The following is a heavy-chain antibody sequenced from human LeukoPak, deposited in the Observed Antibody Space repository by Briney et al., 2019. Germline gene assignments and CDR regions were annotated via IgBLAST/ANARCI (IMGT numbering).Heavy chain of an antibody. D-gene: IGHD2-2*01. J-gene: IGHJ5*02. CDR3: ARGPLHVVVPAATWFDP. V-gene: IGHV3-48*03. CDR2: ISSSGSTI. CDR1: GFTFSTYE. Sequence: PGGPLRLSCAASGFTFSTYEMNWVRQAPGKGLEWVSSISSSGSTIYYAGSVKGRFTTSRDNAKNSLYLQMNSLRAEDTAVYYCARGPLHVVVPAATWFDPWGQGILVTVSS.